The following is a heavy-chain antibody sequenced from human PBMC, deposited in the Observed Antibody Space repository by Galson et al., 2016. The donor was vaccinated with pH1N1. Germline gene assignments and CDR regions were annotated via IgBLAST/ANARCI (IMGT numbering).Heavy chain of an antibody. J-gene: IGHJ3*02. D-gene: IGHD4-17*01. V-gene: IGHV5-51*01. CDR3: ARQNDYGDYRGDAFDI. CDR2: IYLGGSLI. Sequence: SGAEVKKPGESLKISCKGSGHQFTSSWIGWVRQMPGKGLEWMGIIYLGGSLIRYRPSFQGQVTISADKSVNIVYLEWGSLKASDTAMYYCARQNDYGDYRGDAFDIWGQGTMVTVSS. CDR1: GHQFTSSW.